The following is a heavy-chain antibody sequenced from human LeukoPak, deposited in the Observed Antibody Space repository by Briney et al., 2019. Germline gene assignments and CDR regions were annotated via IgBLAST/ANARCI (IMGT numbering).Heavy chain of an antibody. D-gene: IGHD1-20*01. J-gene: IGHJ5*02. CDR3: ARLPGITGTRSWFDP. Sequence: SQTLSLTCTVSGGSISSGGYYWSWIRQPPGKGLEWIGYIYYSGSTNYNPSLKSRVTISVDTSKNQFSLKLSSVTAADTAVYYCARLPGITGTRSWFDPWGQGTLVTVSS. CDR2: IYYSGST. V-gene: IGHV4-61*08. CDR1: GGSISSGGYY.